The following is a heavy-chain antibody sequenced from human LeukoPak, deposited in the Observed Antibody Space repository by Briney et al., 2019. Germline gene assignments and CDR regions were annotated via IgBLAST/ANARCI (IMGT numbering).Heavy chain of an antibody. D-gene: IGHD5-18*01. CDR3: ARKGGYGLDFDY. J-gene: IGHJ4*02. CDR2: ISSSGGYI. CDR1: GFTFTSYA. Sequence: GSLRLSCAASGFTFTSYAMNWVRQAPGKGLEWVSSISSSGGYIYNADSVKGRFTIFRDNGKNSLYLQMNSLRVEDTAVYYCARKGGYGLDFDYWGQGVLVTVSS. V-gene: IGHV3-21*01.